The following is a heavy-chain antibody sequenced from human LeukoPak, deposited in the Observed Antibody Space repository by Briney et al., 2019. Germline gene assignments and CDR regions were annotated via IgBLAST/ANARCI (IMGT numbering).Heavy chain of an antibody. D-gene: IGHD2-21*01. Sequence: ASVKVSCKASGYTFTGYYMHWVRQAPGQGLEWMGWINPNSGNTNYAQKLQGRVTMTTDTSTSTAYMELRSLRSDDTAVYYCARGSPPLWYWGQGTLVTVSS. CDR2: INPNSGNT. V-gene: IGHV1-18*04. CDR1: GYTFTGYY. CDR3: ARGSPPLWY. J-gene: IGHJ4*02.